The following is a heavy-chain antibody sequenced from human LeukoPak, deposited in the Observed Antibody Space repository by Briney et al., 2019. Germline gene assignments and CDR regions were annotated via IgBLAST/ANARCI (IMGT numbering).Heavy chain of an antibody. D-gene: IGHD6-13*01. V-gene: IGHV3-21*01. Sequence: PGGSLRLSCAASGFTFSSYSMNWVRQAPGKGLEWVSSISSSGNYIYYADSLKGRFTISRDNAKNSLYLQMSSLRAEDTGVYYCARGAIAAAGILDYWGQGTLVTV. J-gene: IGHJ4*02. CDR1: GFTFSSYS. CDR3: ARGAIAAAGILDY. CDR2: ISSSGNYI.